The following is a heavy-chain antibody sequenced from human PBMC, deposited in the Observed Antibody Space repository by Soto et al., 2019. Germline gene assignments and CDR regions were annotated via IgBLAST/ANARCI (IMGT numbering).Heavy chain of an antibody. J-gene: IGHJ5*02. Sequence: SETPANTCTVSGGSSSSYYWSWIRQPAGKGLESIGRIYPSGSTNYKPSLKSRVAMSVDTSKKQFSLKLSSVTAADTAVYYCARAPSITMVRGVNWFAPWGPVTLCTV. D-gene: IGHD3-10*01. V-gene: IGHV4-4*07. CDR3: ARAPSITMVRGVNWFAP. CDR1: GGSSSSYY. CDR2: IYPSGST.